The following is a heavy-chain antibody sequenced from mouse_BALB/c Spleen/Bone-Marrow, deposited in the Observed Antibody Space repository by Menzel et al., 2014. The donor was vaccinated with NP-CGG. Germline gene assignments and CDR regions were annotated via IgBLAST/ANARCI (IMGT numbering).Heavy chain of an antibody. CDR3: TTLARSDFDY. CDR2: IYPGNSDT. V-gene: IGHV1-5*01. CDR1: GYTFSNYW. D-gene: IGHD3-1*01. J-gene: IGHJ2*01. Sequence: VQLKESGTVLARPGAAAKMSCKASGYTFSNYWMHWVKQRPGQGLEWIGTIYPGNSDTTYNQKFKGKAKLTAVTSTSTAYMELSSLTNEDSAVYYCTTLARSDFDYWGQGTTLTVSS.